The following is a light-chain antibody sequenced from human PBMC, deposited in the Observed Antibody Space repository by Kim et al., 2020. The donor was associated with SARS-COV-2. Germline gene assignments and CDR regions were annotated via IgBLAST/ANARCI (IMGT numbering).Light chain of an antibody. CDR1: SSDVGGYNY. V-gene: IGLV2-11*01. CDR3: CSYAGSLRL. CDR2: DVS. J-gene: IGLJ1*01. Sequence: QSALTQPRSVSGSPGQSVTISCTGTSSDVGGYNYVSWYQQHPGKAPKLMIYDVSKRPSGVPDRFSGSKSGNTASLTISGLQAEDEADYYCCSYAGSLRLFGTGTKVTVL.